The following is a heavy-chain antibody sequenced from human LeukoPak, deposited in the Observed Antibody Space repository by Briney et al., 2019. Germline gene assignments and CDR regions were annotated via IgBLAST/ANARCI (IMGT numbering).Heavy chain of an antibody. D-gene: IGHD3-22*01. CDR3: ARDPPDYYDSSGYSPDDY. CDR1: GFTFSNYW. J-gene: IGHJ4*02. V-gene: IGHV3-7*01. CDR2: LNQDGSER. Sequence: GGSLRLSCTASGFTFSNYWMSWVRQAPGKGLEWVANLNQDGSERYYVDSVKGRFTISRDNAKNSLFLQLDSLRAEDTAVYYCARDPPDYYDSSGYSPDDYWGQGTLVTVSS.